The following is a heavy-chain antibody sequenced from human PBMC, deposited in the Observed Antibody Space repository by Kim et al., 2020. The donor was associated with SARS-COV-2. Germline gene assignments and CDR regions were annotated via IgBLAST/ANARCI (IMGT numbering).Heavy chain of an antibody. J-gene: IGHJ6*03. CDR1: GYTFTGYY. CDR2: INPNSGGT. V-gene: IGHV1-2*02. Sequence: ASVKVSCKASGYTFTGYYMHWVRQAPGQGLEWMGWINPNSGGTNYAQKFQGRVTMTRDTSISTAYMELSRLRSDDTAVYYCARAGVAARPYYMDVWGKGTTVTVSS. D-gene: IGHD6-6*01. CDR3: ARAGVAARPYYMDV.